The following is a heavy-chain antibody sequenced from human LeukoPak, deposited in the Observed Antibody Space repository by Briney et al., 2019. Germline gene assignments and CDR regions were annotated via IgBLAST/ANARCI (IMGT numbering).Heavy chain of an antibody. J-gene: IGHJ4*02. CDR1: GDSISRGIYS. CDR3: ARGSDTSTYYTGFDY. Sequence: SETLSLTCAVSGDSISRGIYSWGWIRQAPGEGLEWIGSIYERGRVHYNPSLMSRVTISVDRSKNQFSLELNSVTAADTAVYYCARGSDTSTYYTGFDYWGQGTLVTVSS. CDR2: IYERGRV. V-gene: IGHV4-30-2*01. D-gene: IGHD3-3*01.